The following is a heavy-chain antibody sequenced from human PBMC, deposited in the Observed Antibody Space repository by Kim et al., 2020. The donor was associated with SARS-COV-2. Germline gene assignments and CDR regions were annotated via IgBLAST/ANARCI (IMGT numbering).Heavy chain of an antibody. Sequence: YYADSVKGRFTISRDNAKNSLYLQMNSLRAEDTAVYYCARDLVRLGETLDWGQGTLVTVSS. CDR3: ARDLVRLGETLD. J-gene: IGHJ4*02. D-gene: IGHD3-16*01. V-gene: IGHV3-21*01.